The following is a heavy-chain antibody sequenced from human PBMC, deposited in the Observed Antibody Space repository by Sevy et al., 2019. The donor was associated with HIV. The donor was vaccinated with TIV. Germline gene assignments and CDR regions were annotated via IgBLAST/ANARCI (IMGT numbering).Heavy chain of an antibody. J-gene: IGHJ6*02. CDR1: GYTFTGYY. CDR3: ARDSGAAARPYYYYYYGMDV. CDR2: INPNSGGT. V-gene: IGHV1-2*02. Sequence: ASVKVSCKASGYTFTGYYMHWVRQAPGQGLEWMGWINPNSGGTNYAQKFQGSVTMTRDTSISTAYMELSRLRSDDTAVYYCARDSGAAARPYYYYYYGMDVWGQGTTVTVSS. D-gene: IGHD6-6*01.